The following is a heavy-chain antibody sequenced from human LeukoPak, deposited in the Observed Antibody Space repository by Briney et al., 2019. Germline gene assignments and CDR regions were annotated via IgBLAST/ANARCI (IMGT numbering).Heavy chain of an antibody. J-gene: IGHJ4*02. CDR3: ARDKSGYFDY. CDR1: GFTFSSYG. CDR2: IWYDGSNK. V-gene: IGHV3-33*01. D-gene: IGHD1-26*01. Sequence: GGSLPLSCAASGFTFSSYGMHWVRQAPGKGLEWVAVIWYDGSNKYYADSVKGRFTISRDNSKNTLYLQMNSLRAEDTAVYYCARDKSGYFDYWGQETLVPVFS.